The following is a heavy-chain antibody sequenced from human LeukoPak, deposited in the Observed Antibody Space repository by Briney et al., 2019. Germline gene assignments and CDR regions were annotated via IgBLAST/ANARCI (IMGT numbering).Heavy chain of an antibody. V-gene: IGHV4-4*07. J-gene: IGHJ4*02. Sequence: SETLSLTCTVSGGSISDSLWSWIRQPAGKGLEWIGRIHISGSTNYNPSLTSRVTMSVDTSKNQSSLKLSSVTAADTAVYYCAKGVGGSYYRYWGQGALVIVSS. CDR2: IHISGST. CDR1: GGSISDSL. D-gene: IGHD1-26*01. CDR3: AKGVGGSYYRY.